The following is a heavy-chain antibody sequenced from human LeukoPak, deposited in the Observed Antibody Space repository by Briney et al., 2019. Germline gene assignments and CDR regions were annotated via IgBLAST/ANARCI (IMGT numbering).Heavy chain of an antibody. Sequence: GGSLRLSCAASGFTFSDYSMNWVRQAPGKGLEWVSSISDDSNYIYYADSVKCRFTISRDNAKNSLYLQMNSLRAEDTAVYYCANHLACGSTSCPSFDYWGQGTLVTVSS. D-gene: IGHD2-2*01. J-gene: IGHJ4*02. CDR2: ISDDSNYI. V-gene: IGHV3-21*01. CDR3: ANHLACGSTSCPSFDY. CDR1: GFTFSDYS.